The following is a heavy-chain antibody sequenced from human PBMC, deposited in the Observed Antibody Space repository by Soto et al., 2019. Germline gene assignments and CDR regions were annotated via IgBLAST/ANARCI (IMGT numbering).Heavy chain of an antibody. D-gene: IGHD1-26*01. CDR2: IWYDGSNK. Sequence: QVQLVESGGGVVQPGRSLRLSCAASGFTFSSYGMHWVRQAPGKGLEWVAVIWYDGSNKYYADSVKGRFTISRDNSKNTLYLQMNSLRAEDTAVYYCARDQGVEGELRQGDAFDIWGQGTMVTVSS. CDR3: ARDQGVEGELRQGDAFDI. J-gene: IGHJ3*02. V-gene: IGHV3-33*01. CDR1: GFTFSSYG.